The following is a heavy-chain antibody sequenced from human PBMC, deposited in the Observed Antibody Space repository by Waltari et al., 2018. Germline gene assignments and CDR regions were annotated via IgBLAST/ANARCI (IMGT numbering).Heavy chain of an antibody. Sequence: QLQLQESGPGLVEPSETLSLTCPASGGSISISSHFWAWIRRPPGKGLEWIGSIYYSGSTFYNPSLKSRVTISVDTSKNQFSLKLTSVTAADTAEYYCARIGSVNWFDPWGQGILVTASS. CDR2: IYYSGST. V-gene: IGHV4-39*01. J-gene: IGHJ5*02. D-gene: IGHD3-10*01. CDR1: GGSISISSHF. CDR3: ARIGSVNWFDP.